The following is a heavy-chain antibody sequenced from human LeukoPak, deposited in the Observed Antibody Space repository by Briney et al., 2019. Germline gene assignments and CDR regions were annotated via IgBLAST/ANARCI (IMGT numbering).Heavy chain of an antibody. V-gene: IGHV1-69*05. CDR1: GGTFSSYA. J-gene: IGHJ5*02. CDR3: AREEALYDSSGYSNWFDP. D-gene: IGHD3-22*01. CDR2: IIPIFGTA. Sequence: GASVKVSCKASGGTFSSYAISWVRQAPGQGLEWMGGIIPIFGTANYAQKFQGRVTITTDESTSTAYMELSGLRSEDTAVYYCAREEALYDSSGYSNWFDPWGQGTLVTVSS.